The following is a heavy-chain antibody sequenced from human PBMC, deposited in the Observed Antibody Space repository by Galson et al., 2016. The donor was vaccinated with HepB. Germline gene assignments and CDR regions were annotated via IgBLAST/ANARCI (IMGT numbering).Heavy chain of an antibody. CDR1: GGSISSGSYY. CDR2: ISYSGST. CDR3: ARGVAA. Sequence: TLSLTCTVSGGSISSGSYYWSWIRQHPGKGLEWIGYISYSGSTYYNPSLQSRVTISVDTSENQFSLKLSSVTAADTAVYYCARGVAAWGPGTLVTVSS. J-gene: IGHJ5*02. V-gene: IGHV4-31*03. D-gene: IGHD2-15*01.